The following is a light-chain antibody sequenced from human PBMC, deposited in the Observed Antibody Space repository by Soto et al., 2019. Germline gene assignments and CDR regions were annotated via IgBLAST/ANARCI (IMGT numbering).Light chain of an antibody. Sequence: DIQMTQSPSSLSASVGDTVTLICRASQDISNYLNWFQQKPGKAPKLLIYAASTLRSGVPSRFSGGESGTEFTLTISSLQPEDFATYFCLQSYNFPLTFGPG. V-gene: IGKV1-39*01. CDR1: QDISNY. CDR3: LQSYNFPLT. CDR2: AAS. J-gene: IGKJ3*01.